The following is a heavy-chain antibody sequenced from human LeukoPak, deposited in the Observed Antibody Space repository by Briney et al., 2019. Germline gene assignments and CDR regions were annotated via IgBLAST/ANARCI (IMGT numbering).Heavy chain of an antibody. V-gene: IGHV4-59*02. Sequence: SETLSLTCNVSGDSVTNSFWSWIRQPPGKGLEWIGYVYNSGRTHSNPSLKSRVTISVDTSNNQFSLKLNSVTAADTAVYYCATDRSNHDNFDSWGQGTLVTVSS. CDR2: VYNSGRT. CDR1: GDSVTNSF. J-gene: IGHJ4*02. D-gene: IGHD3-22*01. CDR3: ATDRSNHDNFDS.